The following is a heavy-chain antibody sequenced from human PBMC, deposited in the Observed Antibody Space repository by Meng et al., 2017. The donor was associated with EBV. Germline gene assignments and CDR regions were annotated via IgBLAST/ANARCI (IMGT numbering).Heavy chain of an antibody. CDR2: IYYSGST. D-gene: IGHD4-17*01. J-gene: IGHJ5*02. Sequence: QGQLQASGPPPVKPSEAPSLTCTVSGGSVSSGSYYLSWIRPHPGKGLEWIGYIYYSGSTNYNPSLKSRVTISVDTSKNQFSLKLSSVTAADTAVYYCARGRYYGDYFWFDPWGQGTLVTVSS. CDR3: ARGRYYGDYFWFDP. V-gene: IGHV4-61*01. CDR1: GGSVSSGSYY.